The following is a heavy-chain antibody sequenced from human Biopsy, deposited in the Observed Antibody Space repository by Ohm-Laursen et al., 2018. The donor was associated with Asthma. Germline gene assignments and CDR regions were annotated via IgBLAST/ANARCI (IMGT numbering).Heavy chain of an antibody. D-gene: IGHD4-17*01. J-gene: IGHJ4*02. CDR3: ARARYGDLHDY. Sequence: SSVKVSCKVSGYTFTSYAMHWARQAPGQRLEWMGWINAGNGNTKYSQKFQGRVTITRDTSASTAYMELSSLRSEDTAVYYCARARYGDLHDYWGQGTLVTVSS. CDR2: INAGNGNT. CDR1: GYTFTSYA. V-gene: IGHV1-3*01.